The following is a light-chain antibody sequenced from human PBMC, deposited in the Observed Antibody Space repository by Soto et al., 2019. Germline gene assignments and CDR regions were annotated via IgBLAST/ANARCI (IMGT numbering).Light chain of an antibody. V-gene: IGLV2-14*01. CDR1: SSDIGVYNY. CDR3: SSYTTTRTVV. Sequence: QSALTQPASVSGSPGQSITISCTGTSSDIGVYNYVSWYQQHPGKAPKLMIYDVSNRPSGVSNRFSGSKSGNTASLTISGLQAEDEADYYCSSYTTTRTVVFGGGTKLTV. CDR2: DVS. J-gene: IGLJ2*01.